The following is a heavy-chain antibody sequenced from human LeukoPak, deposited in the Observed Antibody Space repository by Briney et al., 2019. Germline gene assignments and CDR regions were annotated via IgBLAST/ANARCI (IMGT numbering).Heavy chain of an antibody. D-gene: IGHD6-19*01. CDR3: AKDGGWAFDH. CDR1: GFTFDCCG. V-gene: IGHV3-30*02. Sequence: GGSLTLSCAASGFTFDCCGMHWVRQAPGKGLEWVAFIRNVGNDKYYADSVKGRFFISRDNSKSTLSLQMNSLRVEDTAVYCCAKDGGWAFDHWAQGTLVSVSS. CDR2: IRNVGNDK. J-gene: IGHJ4*02.